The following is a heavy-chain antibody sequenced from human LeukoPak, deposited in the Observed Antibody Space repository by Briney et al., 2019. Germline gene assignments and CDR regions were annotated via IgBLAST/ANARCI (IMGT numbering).Heavy chain of an antibody. V-gene: IGHV3-11*01. CDR1: GFTFSDYY. D-gene: IGHD3-10*01. J-gene: IGHJ4*02. Sequence: PGGSLRLSCAASGFTFSDYYMSWIRQTPGKGLEWLSYISSSGTTMEYAKSVQGRFTIPRDNAKDSLYLQMNSLEVEDTAVYYCAKGHTYGMIWGQGTLVSVSS. CDR2: ISSSGTTM. CDR3: AKGHTYGMI.